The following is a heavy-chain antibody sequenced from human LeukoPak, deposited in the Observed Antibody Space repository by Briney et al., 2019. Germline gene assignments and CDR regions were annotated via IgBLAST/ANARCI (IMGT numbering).Heavy chain of an antibody. V-gene: IGHV3-48*03. CDR3: ARVLPYSHALDV. D-gene: IGHD2-21*01. CDR2: VSSSVSTI. J-gene: IGHJ6*02. CDR1: GFTFSGYD. Sequence: GGSLRLSCAASGFTFSGYDMNWVRQAPGKGLELVSYVSSSVSTIDYAESLKGRFTISRDNAKNSLYLQMNSLRAEDTALYYCARVLPYSHALDVWGQGTTVTVS.